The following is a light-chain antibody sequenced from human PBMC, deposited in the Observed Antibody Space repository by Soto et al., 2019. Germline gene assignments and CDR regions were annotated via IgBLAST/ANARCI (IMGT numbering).Light chain of an antibody. Sequence: EIVLTQSPVTLSLSPGERATLSCRASQSIRSSYLAWFQQKPGQAPRLLIYGTSSRATGIPDRFSGSGSGTDFTLTISILEPEDFAVYYCQQYGSSPPFTFGPGTKVDIK. CDR2: GTS. J-gene: IGKJ3*01. V-gene: IGKV3-20*01. CDR1: QSIRSSY. CDR3: QQYGSSPPFT.